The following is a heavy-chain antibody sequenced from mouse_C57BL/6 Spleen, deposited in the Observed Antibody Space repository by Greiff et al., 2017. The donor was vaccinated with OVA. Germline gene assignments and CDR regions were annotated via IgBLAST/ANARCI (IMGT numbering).Heavy chain of an antibody. CDR3: AREALLRYFDV. V-gene: IGHV5-9*01. CDR1: GFTFSSYT. D-gene: IGHD2-3*01. J-gene: IGHJ1*03. Sequence: DVKLVESGGGLVKPGGSLKLSCAASGFTFSSYTMSWVRQTPEKRLEWVATISGGGGNTYYPDSVKGRFTISRDNAKNTLYLQMSSLRSEYTALYYCAREALLRYFDVWGTGTTVTVSS. CDR2: ISGGGGNT.